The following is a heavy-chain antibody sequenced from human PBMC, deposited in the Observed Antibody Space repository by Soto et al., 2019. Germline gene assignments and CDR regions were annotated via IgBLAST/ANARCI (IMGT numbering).Heavy chain of an antibody. J-gene: IGHJ5*02. D-gene: IGHD5-18*01. Sequence: QVQLVQSGAEVKKPGASVKVSCKASGYTFTSYGISWVRQAPGQGLEWMGWISAYNGNTNYTPKLQGRVTLTTDTSTSTAYMELRRLRSDDTAVYYCARVASDEWDTWFDPWGQGTLVTVSS. V-gene: IGHV1-18*04. CDR1: GYTFTSYG. CDR3: ARVASDEWDTWFDP. CDR2: ISAYNGNT.